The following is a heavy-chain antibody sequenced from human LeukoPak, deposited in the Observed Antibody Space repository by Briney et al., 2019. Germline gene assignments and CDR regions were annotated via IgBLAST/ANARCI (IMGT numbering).Heavy chain of an antibody. Sequence: ASVKVSCKASGYTFTSYGISWVRQAPGQGLERMGWISAYNGNTNYAQKLHGRVTMTTDTSTSTAYMELRSLRSDDTAVYYCARDTPPADFWSGYYTSYYYYMDVWGKGTTVTVPS. CDR2: ISAYNGNT. D-gene: IGHD3-3*01. CDR1: GYTFTSYG. V-gene: IGHV1-18*01. J-gene: IGHJ6*03. CDR3: ARDTPPADFWSGYYTSYYYYMDV.